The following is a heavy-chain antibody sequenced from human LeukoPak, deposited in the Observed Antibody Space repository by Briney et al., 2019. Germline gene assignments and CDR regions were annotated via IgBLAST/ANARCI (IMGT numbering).Heavy chain of an antibody. Sequence: PSETLSLTCTVSGGSISSGSYYWSWIRQPAGKGLEWIGRFYTSGSTNYNPSLKSRVTISVDTSKNQFSLKLSSVTAADTAVYYCARVAYCGGDCNDAFDIWGQGTMVTVSS. CDR3: ARVAYCGGDCNDAFDI. V-gene: IGHV4-61*02. CDR2: FYTSGST. J-gene: IGHJ3*02. CDR1: GGSISSGSYY. D-gene: IGHD2-21*02.